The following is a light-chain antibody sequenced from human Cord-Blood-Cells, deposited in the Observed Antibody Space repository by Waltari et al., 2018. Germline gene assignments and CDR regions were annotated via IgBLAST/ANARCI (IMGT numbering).Light chain of an antibody. CDR3: QQYDNLPMYT. V-gene: IGKV1-33*01. CDR1: QDISNY. J-gene: IGKJ2*01. Sequence: DIQMTQSPSSLSASVGHRVTITCQASQDISNYLNWYQQNPGKAPKLLIYDASNLETGVPSRFSGSGSGTDFTFTISSLQPEDIATYYCQQYDNLPMYTFGQGTKLEIK. CDR2: DAS.